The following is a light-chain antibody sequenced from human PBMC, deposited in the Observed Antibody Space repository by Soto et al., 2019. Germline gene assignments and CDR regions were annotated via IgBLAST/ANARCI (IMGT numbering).Light chain of an antibody. CDR3: CSFTGTYRV. J-gene: IGLJ3*02. CDR2: NVN. V-gene: IGLV2-11*01. Sequence: QSALTQPRSVSGSPGQSVSISCTGPSSDIGAYVSWYRQRPRKAPKFIIYNVNKRPAGVPDRFSGSKSGNTASLTISGLQADDEADYYCCSFTGTYRVFGGGTKLTVL. CDR1: SSDIGAY.